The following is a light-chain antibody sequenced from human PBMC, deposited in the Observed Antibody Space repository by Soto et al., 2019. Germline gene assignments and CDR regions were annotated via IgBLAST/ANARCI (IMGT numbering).Light chain of an antibody. CDR3: CAHVGSSTYV. J-gene: IGLJ1*01. CDR1: SIDVDDY. V-gene: IGLV2-11*01. Sequence: QSALPQPRSVSGSPGQSVTISCSGTSIDVDDYVSWYQQHPGKAPKVIIYDVTERPSGVPDRFSGSKSGNAASLTVSGLQAEDEADYYCCAHVGSSTYVFGSGTKVPVL. CDR2: DVT.